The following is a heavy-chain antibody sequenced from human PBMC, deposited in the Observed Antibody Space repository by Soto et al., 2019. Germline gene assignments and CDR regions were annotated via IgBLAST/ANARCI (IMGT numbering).Heavy chain of an antibody. V-gene: IGHV3-30*03. CDR3: TGEVASGY. CDR1: GFTVSSYG. CDR2: ISRDGRTT. J-gene: IGHJ4*02. D-gene: IGHD2-8*02. Sequence: QVQLEESGGGVVQPGRSLRLSCAVSGFTVSSYGMHWVRQAPGKGLEWVAVISRDGRTTFYADSVEGRFTISKDNSRNTLFLEMNSLRDDDMAVYYCTGEVASGYWGQGTLVTVSS.